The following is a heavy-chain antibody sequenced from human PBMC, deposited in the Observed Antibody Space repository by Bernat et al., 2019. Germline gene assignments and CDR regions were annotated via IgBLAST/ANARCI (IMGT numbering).Heavy chain of an antibody. CDR1: GFTVSSNY. CDR3: ARDVLVVSLPARTAGLGYYYYYGMDV. J-gene: IGHJ6*01. V-gene: IGHV3-53*02. Sequence: EVQLVETGGGLIQPGGSLRLSCAASGFTVSSNYMSWVRQAPGKGLEWVSVIYSGGSTYYADSVKGRFTISRDNSKNTLYLQMNSRRAEDTAVYYCARDVLVVSLPARTAGLGYYYYYGMDVWGQGTMVTVSS. CDR2: IYSGGST. D-gene: IGHD6-13*01.